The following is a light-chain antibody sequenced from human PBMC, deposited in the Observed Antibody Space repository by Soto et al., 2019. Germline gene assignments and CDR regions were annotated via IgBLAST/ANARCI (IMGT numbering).Light chain of an antibody. V-gene: IGLV1-36*01. CDR1: SSNIGNNA. CDR2: YDD. Sequence: QPVLTQPPSVSEAPRQRVTISCSGSSSNIGNNAVNWYQQLPGKAPKLLIYYDDLLPSGVSDRFSGSKSGTSASLAISGLQSEDEADYYCVAGDDSLNGWVFGGGTKLTVL. CDR3: VAGDDSLNGWV. J-gene: IGLJ3*02.